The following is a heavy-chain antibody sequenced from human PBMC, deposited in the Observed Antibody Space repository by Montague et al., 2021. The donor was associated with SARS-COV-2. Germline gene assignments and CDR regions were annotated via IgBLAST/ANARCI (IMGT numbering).Heavy chain of an antibody. Sequence: SLRLSCAASGFTFSSYSMNWVRQAPGKGLEWVSSISSSSSYIYYADSVKGRFTISRDNAKNSLYLQMNSLRAEDTAVYYCARDLREQWLGRYGMDVWGQGTTVTVSS. J-gene: IGHJ6*02. D-gene: IGHD6-19*01. V-gene: IGHV3-21*01. CDR3: ARDLREQWLGRYGMDV. CDR2: ISSSSSYI. CDR1: GFTFSSYS.